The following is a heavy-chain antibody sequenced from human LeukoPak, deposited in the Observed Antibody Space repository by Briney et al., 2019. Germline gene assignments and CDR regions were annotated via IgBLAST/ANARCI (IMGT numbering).Heavy chain of an antibody. D-gene: IGHD2-15*01. Sequence: ASVKVSCKASGYTFTSYYMHWVRQAPGQGLEWMGIINPSGGSTSYAQKFQGRVTMTRDTSTSTVYMELSSLRSEDTAVYYCAREYCSGGSRPAEYFQHWGQGTLVTVSS. CDR2: INPSGGST. CDR3: AREYCSGGSRPAEYFQH. J-gene: IGHJ1*01. V-gene: IGHV1-46*01. CDR1: GYTFTSYY.